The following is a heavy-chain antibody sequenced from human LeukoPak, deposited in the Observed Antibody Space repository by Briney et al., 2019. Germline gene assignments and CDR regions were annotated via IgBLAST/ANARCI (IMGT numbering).Heavy chain of an antibody. CDR2: INPNSGGT. CDR3: ARGSRIFGVVIMYNWFDP. CDR1: GYTFTGYY. V-gene: IGHV1-2*04. J-gene: IGHJ5*02. D-gene: IGHD3-3*01. Sequence: ASVKVSCKASGYTFTGYYMHWVRQAPGQGLEWMGWINPNSGGTNYAQKFQGWVTMTRDTSISTAYMELSRLRSDDTAVYYCARGSRIFGVVIMYNWFDPWGQGTLVTVSS.